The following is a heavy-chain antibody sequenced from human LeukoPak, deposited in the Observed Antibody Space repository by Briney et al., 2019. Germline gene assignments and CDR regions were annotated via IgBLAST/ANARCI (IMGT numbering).Heavy chain of an antibody. CDR3: ARTVLWFGDNWFDP. CDR2: ISSSSSTI. Sequence: GGSLRLSCAASGFTFSSYEMNWVRQAPGKGLEWVSYISSSSSTIYYADSVKGRFTISRDNAKNSLYLQMNSLRAEDTAVYYWARTVLWFGDNWFDPWGQGTLVTVSS. D-gene: IGHD3-10*01. V-gene: IGHV3-48*03. CDR1: GFTFSSYE. J-gene: IGHJ5*02.